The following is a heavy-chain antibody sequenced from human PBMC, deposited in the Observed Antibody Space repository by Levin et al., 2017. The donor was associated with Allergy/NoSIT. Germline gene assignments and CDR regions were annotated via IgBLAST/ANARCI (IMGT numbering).Heavy chain of an antibody. D-gene: IGHD3-22*01. CDR3: ARDATDSSGPYDF. CDR1: GFMVSRRY. CDR2: IYSGGST. J-gene: IGHJ4*02. V-gene: IGHV3-66*01. Sequence: GGSLRLSCAASGFMVSRRYMSWVRQAPGKGLEWVSVIYSGGSTYYADPVKGRFTISRDTSKNTVYLQMNSLRVEDTAVYYCARDATDSSGPYDFWGQGTLVTVSS.